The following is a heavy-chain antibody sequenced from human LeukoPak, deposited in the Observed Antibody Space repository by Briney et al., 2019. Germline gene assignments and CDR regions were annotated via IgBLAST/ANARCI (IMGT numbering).Heavy chain of an antibody. CDR3: AKGGGPYSGTFSDC. CDR2: ISSTSDYI. Sequence: SGGSLRLSCAASGFTFSSNSMNWVRQAPGKGLEWVSSISSTSDYIYYADSVKGQFTISRDNAKNPLYLQMSSLRGEDTAVYYCAKGGGPYSGTFSDCWGQGTLVTVSS. D-gene: IGHD1-26*01. J-gene: IGHJ4*02. CDR1: GFTFSSNS. V-gene: IGHV3-21*01.